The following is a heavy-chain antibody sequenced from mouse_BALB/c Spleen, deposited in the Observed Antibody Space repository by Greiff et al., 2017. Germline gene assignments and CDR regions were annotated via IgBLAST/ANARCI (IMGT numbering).Heavy chain of an antibody. CDR2: ISYSGST. Sequence: EVKLVESGPGLVKPSQSLSLTCTVTGYSITSDYAWNWIRQFPGNKLEWMGYISYSGSTSYNPSLKSRISITRDTSKNQFFLQLNSVTTEDTATYYCARCPYDYDVGDCDYWGQGTTLTVSS. CDR1: GYSITSDYA. J-gene: IGHJ2*01. CDR3: ARCPYDYDVGDCDY. D-gene: IGHD2-4*01. V-gene: IGHV3-2*02.